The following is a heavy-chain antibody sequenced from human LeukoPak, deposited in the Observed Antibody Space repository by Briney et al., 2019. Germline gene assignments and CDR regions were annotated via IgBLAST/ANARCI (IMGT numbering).Heavy chain of an antibody. Sequence: ASVKVSCKASGYTFTDYYMHWVRQAPGQGLEWMGWINPNSGGTNYAQKFQGRVTMTTDTSISTAYMELTRLRSDDTAVYYCARGGGSSSWSAFSDYWGQGALVTVSS. CDR3: ARGGGSSSWSAFSDY. V-gene: IGHV1-2*02. CDR1: GYTFTDYY. D-gene: IGHD6-13*01. J-gene: IGHJ4*02. CDR2: INPNSGGT.